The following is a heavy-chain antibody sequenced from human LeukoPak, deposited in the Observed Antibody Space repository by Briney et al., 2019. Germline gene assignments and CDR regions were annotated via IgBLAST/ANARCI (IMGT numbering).Heavy chain of an antibody. Sequence: GASVEVSCKASGYTFTSYDINWVRQATGQGLEWMGWMNPNSGNTGHAQKFQGRVTMTRNTSISTAYMELSSLRSEDTAVYYCARGGTAAARRYYYYYMDVWGKGTTVTVSS. CDR3: ARGGTAAARRYYYYYMDV. CDR1: GYTFTSYD. V-gene: IGHV1-8*01. CDR2: MNPNSGNT. J-gene: IGHJ6*03. D-gene: IGHD6-6*01.